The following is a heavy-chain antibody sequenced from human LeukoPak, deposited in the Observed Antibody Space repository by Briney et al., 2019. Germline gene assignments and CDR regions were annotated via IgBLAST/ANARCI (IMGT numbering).Heavy chain of an antibody. CDR3: AKATGDWHFDL. Sequence: GGSLRLSCAGSGFNFNNYAMHWVRQAPGKGLEWLSGISWNSGTGGYADSVKGRFTISRDNAKNSLYLQMNSLRPDDTAFYYCAKATGDWHFDLWGRGTLVTVSS. V-gene: IGHV3-9*01. CDR1: GFNFNNYA. D-gene: IGHD7-27*01. CDR2: ISWNSGTG. J-gene: IGHJ2*01.